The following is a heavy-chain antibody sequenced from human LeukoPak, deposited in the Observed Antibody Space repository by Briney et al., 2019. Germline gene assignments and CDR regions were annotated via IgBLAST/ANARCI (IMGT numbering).Heavy chain of an antibody. V-gene: IGHV4-34*01. CDR1: GGSFSGYY. CDR3: ASRTNPILRWFGEPPDV. J-gene: IGHJ6*04. Sequence: SETLSLTCAVYGGSFSGYYWSWIRQPPGKGLEWIGEINHSGSTNYNPSLKSRVTISVDTSKNQFSLKLSSVTAADTAVYYCASRTNPILRWFGEPPDVWGKGTTVTISS. CDR2: INHSGST. D-gene: IGHD3-10*01.